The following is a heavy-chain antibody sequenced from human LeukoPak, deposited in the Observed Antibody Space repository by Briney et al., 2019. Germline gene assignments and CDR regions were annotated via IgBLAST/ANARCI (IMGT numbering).Heavy chain of an antibody. Sequence: SETLSLTCAVYGGSFSGYYWSWIRQPPGKGLEWIGEINHSGSTNYNPSLKSRVTISVDTSKNQFSLKLSSVTAADTAVYYCARGLYGDYVGPHYFDYWGQGTLVTVSS. CDR1: GGSFSGYY. CDR2: INHSGST. J-gene: IGHJ4*02. D-gene: IGHD4-17*01. V-gene: IGHV4-34*01. CDR3: ARGLYGDYVGPHYFDY.